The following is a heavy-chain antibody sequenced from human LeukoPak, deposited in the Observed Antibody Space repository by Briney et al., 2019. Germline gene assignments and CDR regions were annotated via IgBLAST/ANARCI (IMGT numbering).Heavy chain of an antibody. V-gene: IGHV1-46*01. CDR1: GYTFTNYY. Sequence: ASVKVSCKASGYTFTNYYIHWVRQAPGQGLEWMGIINPSDGYTSYAQMFQGRVTITRNTSISTAYMELSSLRSEDTAVYYCARGAPLRVHDAFDIWGQGTMVTVSS. D-gene: IGHD3-16*01. CDR3: ARGAPLRVHDAFDI. CDR2: INPSDGYT. J-gene: IGHJ3*02.